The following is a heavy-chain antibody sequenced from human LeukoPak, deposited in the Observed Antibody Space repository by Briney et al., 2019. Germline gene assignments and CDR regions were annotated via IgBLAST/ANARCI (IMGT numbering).Heavy chain of an antibody. V-gene: IGHV5-51*01. J-gene: IGHJ4*02. CDR2: IYPDDSDT. CDR3: ARRGDSDFRID. D-gene: IGHD2-21*02. Sequence: GESLKISCKGPRHSFHSQWIGWVRQMPGKGLEWMGIIYPDDSDTRYSASFQGQVTISADKSISTAYLQWNSLEASDSAIYYCARRGDSDFRIDWGQGTLVTVSS. CDR1: RHSFHSQW.